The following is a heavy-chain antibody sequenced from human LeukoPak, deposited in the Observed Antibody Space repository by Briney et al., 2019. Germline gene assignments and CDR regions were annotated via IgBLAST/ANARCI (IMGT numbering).Heavy chain of an antibody. CDR3: ARDPAYSSGWYAKKPKDY. D-gene: IGHD6-19*01. V-gene: IGHV4-4*07. CDR1: GGSTSSYY. Sequence: SETLSLTCTVSGGSTSSYYWSWIRQPPGKGLEWIGRIFTSGIISGNTNYNPSLASRVTISADTSKNQFSLKLSSVTAADTAVYYCARDPAYSSGWYAKKPKDYWGQGTLVTVSS. CDR2: IFTSGIISGNT. J-gene: IGHJ4*02.